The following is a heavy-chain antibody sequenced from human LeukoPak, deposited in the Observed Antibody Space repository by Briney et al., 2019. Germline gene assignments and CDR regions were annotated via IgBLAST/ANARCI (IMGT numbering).Heavy chain of an antibody. D-gene: IGHD5-18*01. CDR1: GGSISSSSYY. J-gene: IGHJ4*02. CDR2: IYYSGST. CDR3: AKLTIQLWYLAL. V-gene: IGHV4-39*01. Sequence: PSETLSLTCTVSGGSISSSSYYWGWSRQPPGKGLQWIGSIYYSGSTYYNPSLKSRVTISVDTSKNQFSLKLSSVTAADTAVYYCAKLTIQLWYLALWGQGTLVTVSS.